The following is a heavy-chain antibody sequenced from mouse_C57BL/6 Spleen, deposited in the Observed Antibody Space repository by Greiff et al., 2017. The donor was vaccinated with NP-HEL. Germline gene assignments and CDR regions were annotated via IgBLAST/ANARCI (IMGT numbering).Heavy chain of an antibody. D-gene: IGHD1-3*01. CDR2: ISYSGST. V-gene: IGHV3-1*01. CDR3: ARELTGYFDY. CDR1: GYSITSGYD. Sequence: DVQLQESGPGMVKPSQSLSLTCTVTGYSITSGYDWHWIRHFPGNKLEWMGYISYSGSTNYNPSLKSRISITHDTSKNHFFLKLNSVTTEDTATYYCARELTGYFDYWGQGTTLTVSS. J-gene: IGHJ2*01.